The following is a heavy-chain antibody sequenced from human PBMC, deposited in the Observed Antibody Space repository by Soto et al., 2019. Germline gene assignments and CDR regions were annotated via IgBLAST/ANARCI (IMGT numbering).Heavy chain of an antibody. J-gene: IGHJ4*02. CDR3: ARYGYSYSARLFDY. Sequence: SETLSLTCAVSGHSISSGFYYWGWVRQPPGKGLEWIGSIYHTESTYCNPSLKSRVTMSVDTSKNQLSLKLSSMTAADTAVYFSARYGYSYSARLFDYWGQGTRVTVSS. CDR1: GHSISSGFYY. CDR2: IYHTEST. D-gene: IGHD5-18*01. V-gene: IGHV4-38-2*01.